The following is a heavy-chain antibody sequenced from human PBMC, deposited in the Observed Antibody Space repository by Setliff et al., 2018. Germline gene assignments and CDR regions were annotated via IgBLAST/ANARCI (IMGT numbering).Heavy chain of an antibody. J-gene: IGHJ4*02. CDR3: VKDQGVGATTVDY. CDR1: GFTFSSYV. D-gene: IGHD1-26*01. Sequence: GGSLRLSCAASGFTFSSYVMNWVRQAPGKGLEWVSAISGSGSRTYYADFVRGLFTISRDSSKNALYLQMNSLRAEDTAVYYCVKDQGVGATTVDYWGQGTLVTVSS. V-gene: IGHV3-23*01. CDR2: ISGSGSRT.